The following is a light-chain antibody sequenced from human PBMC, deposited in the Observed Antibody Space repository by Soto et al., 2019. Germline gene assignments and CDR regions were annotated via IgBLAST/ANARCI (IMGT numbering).Light chain of an antibody. CDR3: QSSDSSLNA. J-gene: IGLJ1*01. V-gene: IGLV1-40*01. CDR1: SSNIGAGYD. Sequence: QSVLTQPPSVSGAPGQRVTISCTGSSSNIGAGYDVHWYQQLPGTAPKLLIYGNSNRPSGVPDRFSGSKSGTSASLAITGLQAEDEADYYCQSSDSSLNAFGTGTKVTVL. CDR2: GNS.